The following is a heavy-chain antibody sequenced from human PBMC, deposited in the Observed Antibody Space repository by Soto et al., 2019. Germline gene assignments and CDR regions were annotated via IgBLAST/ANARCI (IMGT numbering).Heavy chain of an antibody. V-gene: IGHV4-59*12. CDR3: ARDRHILTGYYRDNYYYGMDV. D-gene: IGHD3-9*01. CDR1: GGSISSWY. CDR2: IYHSGST. Sequence: SETLSLTCTVSGGSISSWYWSWIRQPPGKGLEWIGEIYHSGSTNYNPSLKSRVTISVDTSKNQFSLKLSSVTAADTAVYYCARDRHILTGYYRDNYYYGMDVWGQGTTVTVS. J-gene: IGHJ6*02.